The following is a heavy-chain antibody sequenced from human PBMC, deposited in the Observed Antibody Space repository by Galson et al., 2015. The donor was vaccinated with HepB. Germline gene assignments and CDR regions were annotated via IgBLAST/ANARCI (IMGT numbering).Heavy chain of an antibody. CDR2: IKEDSSEK. Sequence: SLRLSCAASGFTFSVYWMTWVRQAPGKGLEWVASIKEDSSEKYILDSVKGRFTLSRDNARNSLYLQINNLRPEDTAVYYCARVDTPMSHDAIDIWGQGTMVTVSS. V-gene: IGHV3-7*01. J-gene: IGHJ3*02. CDR1: GFTFSVYW. CDR3: ARVDTPMSHDAIDI. D-gene: IGHD5-18*01.